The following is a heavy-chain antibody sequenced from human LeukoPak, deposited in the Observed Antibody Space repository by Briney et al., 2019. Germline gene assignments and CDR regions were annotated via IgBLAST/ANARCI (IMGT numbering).Heavy chain of an antibody. CDR2: IYYSGST. CDR3: LGANGSYSRFDY. V-gene: IGHV4-59*01. J-gene: IGHJ4*02. CDR1: GGSISSYY. D-gene: IGHD1-26*01. Sequence: SETLSLTCTVSGGSISSYYWNWIRQPPGKGLEWIGYIYYSGSTNYNPSLKSRVTISVYTSKNQFSLKLSTVAATDTAVYYWLGANGSYSRFDYWGQGTLVTASS.